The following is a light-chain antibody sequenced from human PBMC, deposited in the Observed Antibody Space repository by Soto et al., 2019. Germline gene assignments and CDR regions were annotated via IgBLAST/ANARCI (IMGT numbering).Light chain of an antibody. CDR3: QQSYSTPYT. CDR1: QSISSY. Sequence: DIQLTQSPSSLSASVGDSVTITCRASQSISSYLNWYQQKPGKAPKVLISAASSLQSGVPSRFSGSGSGTDFTLTISSLEPEDFATYYCQQSYSTPYTFGQGTKLEIK. V-gene: IGKV1-39*01. J-gene: IGKJ2*01. CDR2: AAS.